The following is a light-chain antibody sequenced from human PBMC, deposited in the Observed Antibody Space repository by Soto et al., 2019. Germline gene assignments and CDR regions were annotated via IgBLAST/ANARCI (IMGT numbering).Light chain of an antibody. Sequence: EIVLTQSPATLSLSPGERATLSCRASQSVSSYLAWYQQKPGQAPRLLIYGASSRATGIPDRFTGSGSGTDFTLTISRLEPEDSAVYFCQHFGFPQWTFGQGTKVDI. CDR1: QSVSSY. J-gene: IGKJ1*01. CDR2: GAS. V-gene: IGKV3-20*01. CDR3: QHFGFPQWT.